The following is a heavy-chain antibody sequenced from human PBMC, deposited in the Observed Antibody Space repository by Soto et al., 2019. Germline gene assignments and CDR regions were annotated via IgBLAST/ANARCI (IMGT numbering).Heavy chain of an antibody. CDR3: ARQRQVPRYYYYGMDV. J-gene: IGHJ6*01. CDR1: GYSFTSYW. CDR2: IYPGDSDT. Sequence: AESVTISCKVSGYSFTSYWIVWVLQMPGKGLEWMGIIYPGDSDTRYSPSFQGQVTISADKSISTAYLQWSSLKASDTAMYYCARQRQVPRYYYYGMDVWGQGTPVTVSS. V-gene: IGHV5-51*01.